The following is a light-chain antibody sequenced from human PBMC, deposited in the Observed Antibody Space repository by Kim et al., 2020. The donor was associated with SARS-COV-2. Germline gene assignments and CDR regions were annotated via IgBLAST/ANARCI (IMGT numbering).Light chain of an antibody. CDR3: KSRDSRRGKVV. CDR2: GKD. Sequence: LGQTVRITCQGDSLRSYYATWYQQKSGQAPVLVFYGKDKRHSGIPDRFSGSSSGNTASLTITGAQAADEADYYCKSRDSRRGKVVFGGGTKVTVL. J-gene: IGLJ2*01. V-gene: IGLV3-19*01. CDR1: SLRSYY.